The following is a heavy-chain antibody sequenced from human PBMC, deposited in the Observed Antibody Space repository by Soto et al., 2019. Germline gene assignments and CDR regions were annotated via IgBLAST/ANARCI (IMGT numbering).Heavy chain of an antibody. CDR2: ISYDGSNK. D-gene: IGHD2-15*01. V-gene: IGHV3-30*18. Sequence: PGGSLRLSCAAPGFTFSSYGMHWVRQAPGKGLEWVAVISYDGSNKYYADSVKGRFTISRDNSKNTLYLQMNSLRAEDTAVYYCAKGRDIVVVVAASDYWGQGTLVTVSS. CDR3: AKGRDIVVVVAASDY. CDR1: GFTFSSYG. J-gene: IGHJ4*02.